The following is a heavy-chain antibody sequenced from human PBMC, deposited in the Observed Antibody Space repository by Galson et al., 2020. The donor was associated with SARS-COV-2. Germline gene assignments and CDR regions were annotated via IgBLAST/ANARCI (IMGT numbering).Heavy chain of an antibody. V-gene: IGHV4-59*08. D-gene: IGHD2-15*01. CDR3: ARVPYCSGGSCYSGFDY. Sequence: SETLSLTCTVSGGSISSYYWSWIRQPPGKGLEWIGYIYYSGSTNYNPSLKSRVTISVDTSKNQFSLKLSSVTAADTAVYYCARVPYCSGGSCYSGFDYWGQGTLVTVSS. CDR1: GGSISSYY. CDR2: IYYSGST. J-gene: IGHJ4*02.